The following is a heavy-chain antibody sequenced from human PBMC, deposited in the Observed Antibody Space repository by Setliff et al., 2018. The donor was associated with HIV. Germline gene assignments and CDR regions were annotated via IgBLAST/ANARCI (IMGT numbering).Heavy chain of an antibody. Sequence: SETLSLTCTVSGGSISSTSYYWGWIRQPPGKGLEWIGNIYYSGGTNYNPSLKSRVTMSVDTSKNQFSLKLTSVTAADTGTYYCARDSEPMSGTWYDYWGQGTLVTVSS. CDR1: GGSISSTSYY. D-gene: IGHD1-1*01. CDR2: IYYSGGT. V-gene: IGHV4-39*07. CDR3: ARDSEPMSGTWYDY. J-gene: IGHJ4*02.